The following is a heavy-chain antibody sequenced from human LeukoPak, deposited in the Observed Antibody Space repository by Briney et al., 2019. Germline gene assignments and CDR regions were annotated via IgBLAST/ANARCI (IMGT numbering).Heavy chain of an antibody. Sequence: GGSLRLSCAASGFYFSTYVMGWVRQAPGKGLEWVAGISGGGGTTFYAGSVQGRFTISRDNSNNTLYLQMNSLRVEDTAVYYCAKVAARNFDYWGQGTLVTVSS. J-gene: IGHJ4*02. CDR2: ISGGGGTT. CDR3: AKVAARNFDY. D-gene: IGHD5-18*01. V-gene: IGHV3-23*01. CDR1: GFYFSTYV.